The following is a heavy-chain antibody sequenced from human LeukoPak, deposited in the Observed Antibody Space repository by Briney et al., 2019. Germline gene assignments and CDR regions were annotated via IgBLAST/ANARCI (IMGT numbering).Heavy chain of an antibody. CDR1: GYTFTGYY. CDR2: INPNSGGT. D-gene: IGHD3-22*01. J-gene: IGHJ4*02. Sequence: ASVKVSCKASGYTFTGYYMHWVRQAPGQGLEWMGWINPNSGGTNYARKFQGRVTMTRDTSISTAYMELSRLRSDDTAVYYCARDYDSSGDFDYWGQGTLVTVSS. V-gene: IGHV1-2*02. CDR3: ARDYDSSGDFDY.